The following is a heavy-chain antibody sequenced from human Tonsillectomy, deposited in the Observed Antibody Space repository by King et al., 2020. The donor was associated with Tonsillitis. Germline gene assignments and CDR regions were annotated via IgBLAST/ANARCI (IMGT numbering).Heavy chain of an antibody. CDR3: ARAGRPAASKYSYMDD. CDR1: GFTLSGFW. Sequence: VQLVESGGGLVQPGGSLRLSCAASGFTLSGFWLSWVRQAPGKGLEWVANIKQDGSEEYYVDSVKGRFTIARDHPKNSMYLQMNSLRAEDTAMYYCARAGRPAASKYSYMDDWSKGTTVTVSS. J-gene: IGHJ6*03. CDR2: IKQDGSEE. V-gene: IGHV3-7*01. D-gene: IGHD2-2*01.